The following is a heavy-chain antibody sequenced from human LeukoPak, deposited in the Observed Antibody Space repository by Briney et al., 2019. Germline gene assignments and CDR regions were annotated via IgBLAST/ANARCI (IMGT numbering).Heavy chain of an antibody. CDR2: IYRGGSA. Sequence: PLETLSLTCTVSGDSISNSRWWTWVRHSPGKGLEWIGEIYRGGSAKYNPSLKSRVTMSMDKSKNQFSLELNSVTAADTAVYYCARVGYNGFGVLDYWGQGNLVTVSS. CDR3: ARVGYNGFGVLDY. V-gene: IGHV4-4*02. CDR1: GDSISNSRW. J-gene: IGHJ4*02. D-gene: IGHD1-26*01.